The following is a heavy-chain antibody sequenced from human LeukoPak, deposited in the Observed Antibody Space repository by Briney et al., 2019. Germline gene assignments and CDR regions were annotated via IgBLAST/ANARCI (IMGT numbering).Heavy chain of an antibody. D-gene: IGHD4-23*01. CDR3: ARDRFWENGGNSHFDY. CDR2: INPSGGST. CDR1: GYTFTSYY. J-gene: IGHJ4*02. V-gene: IGHV1-46*01. Sequence: VASVKVSRKASGYTFTSYYMHWVRQAPGQGLEWMGIINPSGGSTSYAQKFQGRVTMTRDMSTSTVYMELSSLRSEDTAVYYCARDRFWENGGNSHFDYWGQGTLVTVSS.